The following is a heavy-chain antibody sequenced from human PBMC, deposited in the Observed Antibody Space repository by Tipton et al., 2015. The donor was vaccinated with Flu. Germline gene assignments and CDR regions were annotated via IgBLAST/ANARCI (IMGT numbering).Heavy chain of an antibody. Sequence: LRLSCTVSGASISSESYYWGWIRQPPGKGLEWIGNIYHSGSTNYNPSLKSRLTISLDMSKNQFSLNLYSVSAADAAVYYCARHTRIAIGGLNWFDPWGQRTLVTVSS. CDR1: GASISSESYY. D-gene: IGHD2/OR15-2a*01. J-gene: IGHJ5*02. CDR3: ARHTRIAIGGLNWFDP. V-gene: IGHV4-39*01. CDR2: IYHSGST.